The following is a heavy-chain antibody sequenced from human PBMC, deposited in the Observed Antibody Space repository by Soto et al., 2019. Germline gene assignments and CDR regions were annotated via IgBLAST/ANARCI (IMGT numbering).Heavy chain of an antibody. V-gene: IGHV1-3*01. CDR3: ARDLGYALPDY. CDR2: INAGNGNT. CDR1: GYTFTSYA. Sequence: GASAKVSCKASGYTFTSYAMHWVRQAPGQRLEWMGWINAGNGNTKYSQKFQGRVTITRDTSASTAYMELSSLRSEDTAVYYCARDLGYALPDYWGQGTLVTVSS. D-gene: IGHD2-15*01. J-gene: IGHJ4*02.